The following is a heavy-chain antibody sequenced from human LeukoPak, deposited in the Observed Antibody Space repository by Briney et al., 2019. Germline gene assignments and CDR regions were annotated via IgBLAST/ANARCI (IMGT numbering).Heavy chain of an antibody. CDR1: GFTFEDYA. CDR3: AKDPSYTAAGIDY. Sequence: GGSLRLSCAASGFTFEDYAMHWVRQAPGKGLEWVSGISWNSDTIGYADSVKGRFTISRDNAKNSLYLQMNSLRAEDTAVYYCAKDPSYTAAGIDYWGQGTLVTVSS. CDR2: ISWNSDTI. V-gene: IGHV3-9*01. J-gene: IGHJ4*02. D-gene: IGHD6-13*01.